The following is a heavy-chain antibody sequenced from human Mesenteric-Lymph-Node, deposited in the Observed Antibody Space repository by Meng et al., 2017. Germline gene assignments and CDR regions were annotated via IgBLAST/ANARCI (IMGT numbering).Heavy chain of an antibody. CDR2: ISGSGGNT. CDR3: ATYPGLGG. Sequence: GESLKISCAVSGFTFSSYAMSWVRQAPGKGLEWVSTISGSGGNTYYADSVKGRFTISRDNSKNTLYLQMNSLRVEDTALYYCATYPGLGGWGQGTLVTVSS. CDR1: GFTFSSYA. D-gene: IGHD3-16*01. J-gene: IGHJ4*02. V-gene: IGHV3-23*01.